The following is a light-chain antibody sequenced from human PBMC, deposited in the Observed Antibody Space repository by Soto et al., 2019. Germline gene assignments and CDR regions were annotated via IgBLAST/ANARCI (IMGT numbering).Light chain of an antibody. J-gene: IGKJ5*01. CDR2: AAS. Sequence: THSPGTLSLYQGEKATLSCRASQSVTSNYLACYQQKPGQAPRLLINAASARATDIPDRFSGSGSGTDFTLTISRLEPEDFAIYYCQQYGSSPRTFGQGRRLAIK. V-gene: IGKV3-20*01. CDR1: QSVTSNY. CDR3: QQYGSSPRT.